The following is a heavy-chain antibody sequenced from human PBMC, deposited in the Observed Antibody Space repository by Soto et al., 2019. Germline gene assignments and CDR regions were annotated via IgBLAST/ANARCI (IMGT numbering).Heavy chain of an antibody. J-gene: IGHJ4*02. CDR3: AREEYFDY. CDR2: ISYDGSNK. CDR1: GFTFSSYA. Sequence: AGGSLRLSCAASGFTFSSYAMHWVRQAPGKGLEWVAVISYDGSNKYYADSVKGRFTISRDNSKNTLYLQMNSLRAEDTAVYYCAREEYFDYWGQGTLVTVSS. V-gene: IGHV3-30-3*01.